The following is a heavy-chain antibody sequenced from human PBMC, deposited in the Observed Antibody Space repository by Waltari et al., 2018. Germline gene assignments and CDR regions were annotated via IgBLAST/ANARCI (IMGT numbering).Heavy chain of an antibody. CDR3: TRGALNRRRSYGGYYYNGLDV. Sequence: QVQLVQSGAEVKKPGASVKVSCKASGYTFNSHDINWVRQATGQGLEWMGWVNPGSGKTGDAQNVQGRVIMTRDTSISTAYMEVSDLRSEDTAVYYCTRGALNRRRSYGGYYYNGLDVWGQGTRVTVSS. D-gene: IGHD2-15*01. J-gene: IGHJ6*02. V-gene: IGHV1-8*01. CDR1: GYTFNSHD. CDR2: VNPGSGKT.